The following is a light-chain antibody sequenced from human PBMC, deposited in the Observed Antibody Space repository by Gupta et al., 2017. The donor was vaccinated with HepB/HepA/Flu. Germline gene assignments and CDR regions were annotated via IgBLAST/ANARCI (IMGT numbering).Light chain of an antibody. CDR1: TSNIGSNY. J-gene: IGLJ3*02. CDR2: RNS. V-gene: IGLV1-47*01. Sequence: SVLTHPPSASANPGQRGTMSCSGSTSNIGSNYVYWYQQFPGTAPTLLIFRNSQRTSGVPGRFSGSKSDTSASLAISGPRSEDEADYYCAAWDDSLSGWVFGGGTKLTVL. CDR3: AAWDDSLSGWV.